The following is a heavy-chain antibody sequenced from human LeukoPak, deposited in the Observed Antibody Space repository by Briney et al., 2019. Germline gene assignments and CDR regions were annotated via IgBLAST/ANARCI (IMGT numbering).Heavy chain of an antibody. V-gene: IGHV3-30-3*01. J-gene: IGHJ6*02. CDR1: GFTFSSYA. D-gene: IGHD6-13*01. Sequence: GGSLRLSCAASGFTFSSYAMHWVRQAPGKGLEWVAVISYDGSNKYYADSVKGRFTISRDNSKNTLYLQMNSLGAEDTAVYYCARDPYSSSWYYGMDVWGQGTTVTVSS. CDR2: ISYDGSNK. CDR3: ARDPYSSSWYYGMDV.